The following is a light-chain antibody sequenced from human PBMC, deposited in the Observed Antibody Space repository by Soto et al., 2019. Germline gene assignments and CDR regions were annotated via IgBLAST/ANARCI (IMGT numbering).Light chain of an antibody. J-gene: IGLJ2*01. CDR1: SSDVGGYKY. Sequence: QSVLTQPASVSGSPGQSITISCTGTSSDVGGYKYVSWYQQHPDKAPKLIIFEVSNRPSGISSRFSGSKSGNTASLTISGLQAEDEADYYCASYTSSLTSVIFGRGTKLTVL. CDR2: EVS. CDR3: ASYTSSLTSVI. V-gene: IGLV2-14*01.